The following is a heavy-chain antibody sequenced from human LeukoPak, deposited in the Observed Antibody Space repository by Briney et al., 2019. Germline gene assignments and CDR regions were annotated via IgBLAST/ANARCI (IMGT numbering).Heavy chain of an antibody. CDR2: INWNSGTI. V-gene: IGHV3-9*01. CDR3: AKDRGYNYGKGVDY. CDR1: RFKFDDYA. Sequence: GGSLRLSCAAYRFKFDDYAMHWVRQVPGKGLEWVSGINWNSGTIGYADSVKGRFTISRDNAKNSLYLQMNSLRAEDTAFYYCAKDRGYNYGKGVDYWGQGTLVTVSS. J-gene: IGHJ4*02. D-gene: IGHD5-18*01.